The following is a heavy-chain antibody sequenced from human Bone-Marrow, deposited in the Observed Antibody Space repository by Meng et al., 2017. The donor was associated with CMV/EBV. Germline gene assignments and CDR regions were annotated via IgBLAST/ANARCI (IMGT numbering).Heavy chain of an antibody. Sequence: GGSLRLSCAASGFTFSSYEMNWVRQAPGKGLEWVSYISSSGSTIYYADSVKGRFTISRDNAKNSLYLQMNSLRAEDTAVYYCAREGPVYYYYYGMDVWGQGTTVTVSS. J-gene: IGHJ6*02. V-gene: IGHV3-48*03. CDR1: GFTFSSYE. CDR2: ISSSGSTI. CDR3: AREGPVYYYYYGMDV.